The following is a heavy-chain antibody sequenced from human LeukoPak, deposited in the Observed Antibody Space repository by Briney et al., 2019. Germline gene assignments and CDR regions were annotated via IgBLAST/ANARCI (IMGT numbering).Heavy chain of an antibody. CDR2: ITGSGGWA. J-gene: IGHJ3*02. Sequence: GGSLRLSCAASGLTFSNYAMMWLRQAPGKGLEWVSAITGSGGWALYADSVKGRFTISRDHSKNTLYLQMSSLRAEDTAVYYCAKDPNGDYIGAFDIWGQGTMVTVSS. CDR3: AKDPNGDYIGAFDI. D-gene: IGHD4-17*01. CDR1: GLTFSNYA. V-gene: IGHV3-23*01.